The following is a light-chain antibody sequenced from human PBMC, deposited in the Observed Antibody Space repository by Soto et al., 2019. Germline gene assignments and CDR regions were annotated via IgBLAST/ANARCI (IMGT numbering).Light chain of an antibody. Sequence: EIVLTQSPATLSLSPGERATLSCRASQRVSSYLAWYQQKPGQAPRLLIYDASNRATGIQARFSGSGSGTDFTLTIRRLEPEDFAVYYCQQRSNWPPWTFGQGTKVEIK. CDR1: QRVSSY. V-gene: IGKV3-11*01. J-gene: IGKJ1*01. CDR3: QQRSNWPPWT. CDR2: DAS.